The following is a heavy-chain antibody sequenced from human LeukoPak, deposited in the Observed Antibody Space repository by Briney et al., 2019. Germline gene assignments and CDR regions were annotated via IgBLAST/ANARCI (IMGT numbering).Heavy chain of an antibody. CDR2: IRYDGSNK. Sequence: GGSLRLSCAASGFTFSSYAMSWVRQAPGKGLEWVAFIRYDGSNKYYADSVKGRFTISRDNSKNTLYLQMNSLRAEDTAVYYCARYRHSSVDYWGQGTLVTVSS. CDR1: GFTFSSYA. CDR3: ARYRHSSVDY. J-gene: IGHJ4*02. V-gene: IGHV3-30*02. D-gene: IGHD3-22*01.